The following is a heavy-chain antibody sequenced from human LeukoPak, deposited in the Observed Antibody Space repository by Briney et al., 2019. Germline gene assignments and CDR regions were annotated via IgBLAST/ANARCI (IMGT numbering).Heavy chain of an antibody. V-gene: IGHV4-39*07. D-gene: IGHD6-13*01. CDR3: ARRRAEGGSNGHYNWFDP. Sequence: KPSETLSLTCTVSGGSISSSRHYWGWIRQPPGKGLEWIGNILYSGSTKYNPSLESRVTISVDTSKNQFSLRLSSVTAADTAVYYCARRRAEGGSNGHYNWFDPWGQGILVTVSS. CDR1: GGSISSSRHY. J-gene: IGHJ5*02. CDR2: ILYSGST.